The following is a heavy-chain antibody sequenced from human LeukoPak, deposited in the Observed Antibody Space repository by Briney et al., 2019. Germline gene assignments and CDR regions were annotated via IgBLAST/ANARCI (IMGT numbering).Heavy chain of an antibody. CDR2: IYYSGST. Sequence: KPSQTLSLTCTVSGGSISSYYWSWIRQPPGKGLEWIGYIYYSGSTNYNPSLKSRVTISVDTSKNQFSLKLSSVTAADTAVYYCARGTGYGLYYYYMDVWGKGTTVTISS. V-gene: IGHV4-59*01. D-gene: IGHD1-14*01. J-gene: IGHJ6*03. CDR3: ARGTGYGLYYYYMDV. CDR1: GGSISSYY.